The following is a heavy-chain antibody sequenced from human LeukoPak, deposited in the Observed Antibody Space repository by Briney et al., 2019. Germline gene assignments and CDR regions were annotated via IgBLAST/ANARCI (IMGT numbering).Heavy chain of an antibody. CDR2: IYHSGST. CDR3: ARSTYGYPDY. J-gene: IGHJ4*02. V-gene: IGHV4-38-2*01. CDR1: GYSISSGYY. Sequence: SETLSLTCAVSGYSISSGYYWGWIRQPPGKGLEWIGSIYHSGSTYYNPSLKSRVTISVDTSKIQFSLKLSSVTAADTAVYYCARSTYGYPDYWGPGTLVTVSS. D-gene: IGHD5-18*01.